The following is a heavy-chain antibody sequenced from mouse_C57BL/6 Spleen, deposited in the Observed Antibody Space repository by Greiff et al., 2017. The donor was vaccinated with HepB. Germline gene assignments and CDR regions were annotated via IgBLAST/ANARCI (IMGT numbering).Heavy chain of an antibody. Sequence: EVKLVESGPGLAKPSQTLSLTCSVTGYSITSDYWNWIRKFPGNRLEYMGYISYSGSTYYNPSLKSRISITRDTSKNQYYLQLNSVTTEDTATYYCARYDYYGSHYFDYWGQGTTLTVSS. D-gene: IGHD1-1*01. J-gene: IGHJ2*01. CDR2: ISYSGST. CDR1: GYSITSDY. V-gene: IGHV3-8*01. CDR3: ARYDYYGSHYFDY.